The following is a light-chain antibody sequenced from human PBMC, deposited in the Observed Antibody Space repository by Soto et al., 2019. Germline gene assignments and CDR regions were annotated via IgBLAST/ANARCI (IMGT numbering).Light chain of an antibody. Sequence: DIQMTQSPSSLSATVGDRVTITCRASQGIRNELGWYQQKPGKAPKRLIYGASSLRSGVPSRFSGSGSGTEFTLTISSLQPEDFATYYCLQHNSYPLTFGGGTKVEIK. CDR2: GAS. J-gene: IGKJ4*01. CDR1: QGIRNE. V-gene: IGKV1-17*01. CDR3: LQHNSYPLT.